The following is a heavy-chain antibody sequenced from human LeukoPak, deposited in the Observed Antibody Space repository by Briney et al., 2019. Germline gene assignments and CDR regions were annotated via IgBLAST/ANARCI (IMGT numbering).Heavy chain of an antibody. V-gene: IGHV4-34*01. CDR2: INHSGST. CDR1: GGSFSGYY. CDR3: ARGRLEETTVTTTDDY. J-gene: IGHJ4*02. Sequence: SETLSLTCAVYGGSFSGYYWSWIRQPPGKGLEWLGEINHSGSTNYNPSLKSRVTISVDTSKNQFSLKLSSVTAADTAVYYCARGRLEETTVTTTDDYWGQGTLVTVSS. D-gene: IGHD4-17*01.